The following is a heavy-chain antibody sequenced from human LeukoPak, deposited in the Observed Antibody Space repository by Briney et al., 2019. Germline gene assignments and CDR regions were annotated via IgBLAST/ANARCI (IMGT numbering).Heavy chain of an antibody. CDR2: IYSGGST. J-gene: IGHJ6*03. D-gene: IGHD3-16*02. Sequence: GGSLRLSCAASEFSVGSNYMTWVRQAPGKGLEWVSLIYSGGSTYYADSVKGRFTISRDNSKNTLYLQMNSLRAEDTAVYYCARVRYDYVWGSYRSLGPYYYYYMDVWGKGTTVTVSS. CDR1: EFSVGSNY. V-gene: IGHV3-66*01. CDR3: ARVRYDYVWGSYRSLGPYYYYYMDV.